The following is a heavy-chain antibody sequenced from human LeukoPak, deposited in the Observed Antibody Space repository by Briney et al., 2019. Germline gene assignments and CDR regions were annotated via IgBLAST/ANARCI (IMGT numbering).Heavy chain of an antibody. D-gene: IGHD3-10*01. CDR1: GYTFTSYG. CDR2: IIPILGIA. CDR3: ARGLGRVWFGELLPNNWFDP. V-gene: IGHV1-69*04. Sequence: GASVKVSCKASGYTFTSYGISWVRQAPGQGPEWMGRIIPILGIANYAQKFQGRVTITADKSTSTAYMELSSLRSEDTAVYYCARGLGRVWFGELLPNNWFDPWGQGTLVTVSS. J-gene: IGHJ5*02.